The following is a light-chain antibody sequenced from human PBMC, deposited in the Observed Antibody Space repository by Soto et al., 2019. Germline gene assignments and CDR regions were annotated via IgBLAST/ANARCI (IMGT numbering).Light chain of an antibody. J-gene: IGLJ2*01. CDR2: EVT. V-gene: IGLV2-14*01. Sequence: QSALTQPASVSGSPGQSITISCTGTSSDVGTYNYVSWYQQHPGKAPKLMIYEVTNRPSGVSNRFSGSKSGNTASLTISGLQAEDEADYYCSSYTMINTLVVFGGGTQLTVL. CDR1: SSDVGTYNY. CDR3: SSYTMINTLVV.